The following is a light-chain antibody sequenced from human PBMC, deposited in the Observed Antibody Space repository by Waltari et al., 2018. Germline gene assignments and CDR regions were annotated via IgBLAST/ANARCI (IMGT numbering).Light chain of an antibody. J-gene: IGLJ2*01. CDR2: GNN. CDR1: SSNIGAGYD. CDR3: QSYDSSLSGVL. Sequence: QSVLTQPPSVSGAPGQRITISCTGTSSNIGAGYDVHWYLQLPGTAPKLLILGNNNRPAGVPDLFSASKSDTSASLAITGLHAEDDADYYCQSYDSSLSGVLFGGGTKLTVL. V-gene: IGLV1-40*01.